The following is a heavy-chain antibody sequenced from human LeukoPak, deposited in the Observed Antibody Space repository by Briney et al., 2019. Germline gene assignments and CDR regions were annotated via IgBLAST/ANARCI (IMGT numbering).Heavy chain of an antibody. V-gene: IGHV4-34*01. Sequence: PGGSLRLSCVASGFTFSNYAMSWVRQPPGKGLEWIGEINHSGSTNYNPSLKSRVTISVDTSKNQFSLKLSSVTAADTAVYYCARARQWLRPVDYWGQGTLVTVSS. CDR1: GFTFSNYA. D-gene: IGHD5-12*01. CDR2: INHSGST. CDR3: ARARQWLRPVDY. J-gene: IGHJ4*02.